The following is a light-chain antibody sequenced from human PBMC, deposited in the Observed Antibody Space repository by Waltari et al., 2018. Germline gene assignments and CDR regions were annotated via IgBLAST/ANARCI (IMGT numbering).Light chain of an antibody. CDR2: GAS. CDR1: QSINVY. CDR3: QQSYKTPYT. Sequence: DIQMTQSPSSLSASVGDRVSISCRASQSINVYVDWYQQKPGKAPKLLIYGASTLQSGVPSRFSGSGSGTDFTLTISRLQPEDFASYYCQQSYKTPYTFGQGTKLEF. V-gene: IGKV1-39*01. J-gene: IGKJ2*01.